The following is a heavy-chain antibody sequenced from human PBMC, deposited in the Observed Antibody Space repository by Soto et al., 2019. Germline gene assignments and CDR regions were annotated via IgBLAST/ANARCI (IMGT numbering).Heavy chain of an antibody. D-gene: IGHD2-21*02. J-gene: IGHJ5*02. CDR2: IYYSGST. CDR1: GGSVSSGSYY. Sequence: SETLSLTCTVSGGSVSSGSYYWSWIRQPPGKGLEWIGYIYYSGSTNYNPSLKSRVTISVDTSKNQFSLKLSSVTAADTAVYYCARDLAYCGGDCSSFWFDPWGQGTLVTVSS. CDR3: ARDLAYCGGDCSSFWFDP. V-gene: IGHV4-61*01.